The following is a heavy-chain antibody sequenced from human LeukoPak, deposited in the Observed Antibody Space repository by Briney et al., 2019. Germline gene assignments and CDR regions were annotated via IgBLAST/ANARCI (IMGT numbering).Heavy chain of an antibody. CDR1: GFTFSSYA. V-gene: IGHV3-23*01. D-gene: IGHD2-15*01. CDR2: ISGSGGST. Sequence: GGSLRPSCAASGFTFSSYAMSWVRQAPGKGLEWVSAISGSGGSTYYADSVKGRFTISRDNSKNTLYLQMNSLRAEDTAVYYCARSLGRGYCSGGSCYARENWFDPWGQGTLVTVSS. J-gene: IGHJ5*02. CDR3: ARSLGRGYCSGGSCYARENWFDP.